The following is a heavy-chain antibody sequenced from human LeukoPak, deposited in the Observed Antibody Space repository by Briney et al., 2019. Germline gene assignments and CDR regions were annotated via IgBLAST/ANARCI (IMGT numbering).Heavy chain of an antibody. V-gene: IGHV3-53*01. J-gene: IGHJ5*02. Sequence: PGGSLRLSCAASGFTVTSNSMNWVRQAPGKGPEWVSVISTGDEIHYAESVRGRFTISRDSSSNTLSLHMNSLRVEDTAIYYCATSQGPGNHWFDPWGQGTLVTVSS. CDR3: ATSQGPGNHWFDP. CDR1: GFTVTSNS. CDR2: ISTGDEI.